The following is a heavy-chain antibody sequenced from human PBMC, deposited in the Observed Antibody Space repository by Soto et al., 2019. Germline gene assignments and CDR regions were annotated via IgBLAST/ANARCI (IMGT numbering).Heavy chain of an antibody. J-gene: IGHJ4*02. CDR1: GFTFSSHA. CDR2: ISGSGGST. D-gene: IGHD1-26*01. V-gene: IGHV3-23*01. Sequence: GGALRRSCAPSGFTFSSHAMSWVRQAPGKGLEWVSAISGSGGSTYYADSVKGRFTISRDNSKNKLYLQMNSLRAEDTAVYYCAKLPRGGSYFSDYWGQGTLVTVCS. CDR3: AKLPRGGSYFSDY.